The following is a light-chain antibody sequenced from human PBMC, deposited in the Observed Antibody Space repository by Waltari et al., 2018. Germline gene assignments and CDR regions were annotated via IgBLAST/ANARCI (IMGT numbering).Light chain of an antibody. V-gene: IGLV2-14*03. CDR1: SSDGGGYNY. CDR2: DVN. J-gene: IGLJ3*02. Sequence: QSALTQPASVSGSPGQSITISCTGTSSDGGGYNYVPWCQQHPGKAPKLVIYDVNNRPSGVSNRFSGSKSGNTASLTISGLQTEDEADYYCSSYTTSGTWVFGGGTKLAVL. CDR3: SSYTTSGTWV.